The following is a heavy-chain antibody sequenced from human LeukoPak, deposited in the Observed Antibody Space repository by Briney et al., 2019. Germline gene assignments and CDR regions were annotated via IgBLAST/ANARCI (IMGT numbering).Heavy chain of an antibody. Sequence: PGGSLRLSCAASGFTVSSNYMSWVRQAPGKGLEWVSVIYSGGSTYYADSVKGRFTISRDNSKNTLYLQMNSLRAEDTAVYYCAKDLGIVVVTASDYWGQGTLVTVSS. CDR1: GFTVSSNY. V-gene: IGHV3-53*01. CDR2: IYSGGST. CDR3: AKDLGIVVVTASDY. D-gene: IGHD2-21*02. J-gene: IGHJ4*02.